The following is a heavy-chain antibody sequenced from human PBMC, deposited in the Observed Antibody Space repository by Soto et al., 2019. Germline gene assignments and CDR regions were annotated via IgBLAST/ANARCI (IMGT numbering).Heavy chain of an antibody. CDR3: ARDEGMGGHYYYYYGMDV. V-gene: IGHV3-21*01. J-gene: IGHJ6*02. Sequence: GGSLRLSCASSGFTFSSYSMNWVRQAPGKGLEWVSSISSSSSYIYYADSVKGRFTISRDNAKNSLYLQMNSLRAEDTAVYYCARDEGMGGHYYYYYGMDVWGQGTTVTVSS. D-gene: IGHD3-16*01. CDR1: GFTFSSYS. CDR2: ISSSSSYI.